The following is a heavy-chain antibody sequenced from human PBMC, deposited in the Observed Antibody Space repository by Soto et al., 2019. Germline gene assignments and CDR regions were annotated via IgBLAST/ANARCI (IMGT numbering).Heavy chain of an antibody. CDR2: IYYSGST. V-gene: IGHV4-39*01. J-gene: IGHJ5*02. CDR3: ARRFWALRFLEWEHSFDP. CDR1: GGSISSSSYY. Sequence: PSETLSLICTVSGGSISSSSYYWGWIRQPPGKGLEWIGSIYYSGSTYYNPSLKSRVTISVDTSKNQFSLKLSSVTAADTAVYYCARRFWALRFLEWEHSFDPWGQGTLVTVSS. D-gene: IGHD3-3*01.